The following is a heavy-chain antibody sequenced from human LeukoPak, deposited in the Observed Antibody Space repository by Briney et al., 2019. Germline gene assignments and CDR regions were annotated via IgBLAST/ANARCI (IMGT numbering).Heavy chain of an antibody. J-gene: IGHJ4*02. D-gene: IGHD5-12*01. Sequence: PGGSLRLSCAASGFTFSDYGMHWVRQAPGKGLEWIAYISSSSNTIYYADSVKGRFTVSRDNAKNSLFLQMAGLRAEDTAVYYCARDDGSGYDRGVDHWGQGTLVTVSS. CDR1: GFTFSDYG. CDR2: ISSSSNTI. V-gene: IGHV3-48*04. CDR3: ARDDGSGYDRGVDH.